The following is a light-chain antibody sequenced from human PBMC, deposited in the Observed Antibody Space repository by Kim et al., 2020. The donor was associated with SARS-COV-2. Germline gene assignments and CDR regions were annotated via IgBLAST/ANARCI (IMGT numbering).Light chain of an antibody. V-gene: IGLV1-51*01. CDR1: SSNIGNNY. J-gene: IGLJ3*02. CDR3: GTWDSSLSAGV. Sequence: GQKVTISCSGSSSNIGNNYVYCYQQLPGTAPKLLIYDNNKRPSGIPDRFSGSKSGTSATLGITGLQTGDEADYYCGTWDSSLSAGVFGGGTKLTVL. CDR2: DNN.